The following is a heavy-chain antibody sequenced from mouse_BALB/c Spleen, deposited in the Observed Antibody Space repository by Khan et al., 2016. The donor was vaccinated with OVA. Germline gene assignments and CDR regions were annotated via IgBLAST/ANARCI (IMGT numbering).Heavy chain of an antibody. Sequence: QVQLKQSGPELVKPGASVKMSCKASGYTFTYYVITWVKQRTGQGLEWIGEIYPGSDNAYYTERFKGKVTLTEDKSSNTTHLQLSSLTSEDSAIYFCARGDCYSVYFDYWGQGTTLTVSA. V-gene: IGHV1-77*01. D-gene: IGHD2-3*01. J-gene: IGHJ2*01. CDR3: ARGDCYSVYFDY. CDR2: IYPGSDNA. CDR1: GYTFTYYV.